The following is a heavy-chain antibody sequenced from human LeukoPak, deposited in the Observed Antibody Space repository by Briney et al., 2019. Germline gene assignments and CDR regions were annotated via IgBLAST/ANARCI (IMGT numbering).Heavy chain of an antibody. CDR2: ISGSGGST. Sequence: GGSLRLSCAASGFTFSSYAMSWVRQAPGKGLEWVSAISGSGGSTYYADSVKGRFTISRDNSKNTLYLQMNSLRADDTAVYYCARGRRILGGPENAGDFFDFWGQGSLVTVSS. V-gene: IGHV3-23*01. CDR3: ARGRRILGGPENAGDFFDF. CDR1: GFTFSSYA. J-gene: IGHJ4*01. D-gene: IGHD3-16*01.